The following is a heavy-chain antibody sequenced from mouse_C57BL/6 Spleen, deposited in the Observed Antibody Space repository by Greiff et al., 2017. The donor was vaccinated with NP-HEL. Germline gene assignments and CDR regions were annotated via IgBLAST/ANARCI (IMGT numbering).Heavy chain of an antibody. Sequence: VQLKESGAELVKPGASVKLSCTASGFNIKDYYMHWVKQRTEQGLEWIGRIDPEDGETKYAPKFQGKATITADTSSNTAYLQLSSLTSEDTAVYYKARVGVVDTYYFDYWGQGTTLTVSS. D-gene: IGHD1-1*01. J-gene: IGHJ2*01. V-gene: IGHV14-2*01. CDR2: IDPEDGET. CDR1: GFNIKDYY. CDR3: ARVGVVDTYYFDY.